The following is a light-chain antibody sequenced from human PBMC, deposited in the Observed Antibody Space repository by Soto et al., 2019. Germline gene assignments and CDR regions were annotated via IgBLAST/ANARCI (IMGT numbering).Light chain of an antibody. V-gene: IGLV1-51*02. CDR2: ENN. CDR3: GTWDSSLSCWV. J-gene: IGLJ3*02. Sequence: QSVLTQPPSVSAAPGQKVTISCSGCSSNIGNNYVSWYQQLPGTAPKLLIYENNKRPSGIPDRFSGSKSGTSATLGITGLQTGDEADYYCGTWDSSLSCWVFGGGTKVTVL. CDR1: SSNIGNNY.